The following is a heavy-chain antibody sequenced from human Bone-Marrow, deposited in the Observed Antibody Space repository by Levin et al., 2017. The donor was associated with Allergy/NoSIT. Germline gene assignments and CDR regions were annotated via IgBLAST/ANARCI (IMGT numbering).Heavy chain of an antibody. J-gene: IGHJ4*02. CDR2: ISISGDTT. Sequence: PGGSLRLSCAASGFTFGSFAMSWVRQAPGKGLEWVSTISISGDTTFYADSVKGRFTISRDNSKNTLYLQMNSLRAEDTAIYYCASESRRADYWGQGTLVTVSS. D-gene: IGHD6-19*01. CDR3: ASESRRADY. V-gene: IGHV3-23*01. CDR1: GFTFGSFA.